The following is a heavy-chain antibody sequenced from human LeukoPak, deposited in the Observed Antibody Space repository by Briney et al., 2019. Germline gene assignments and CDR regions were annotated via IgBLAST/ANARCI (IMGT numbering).Heavy chain of an antibody. V-gene: IGHV3-7*01. D-gene: IGHD3-10*01. CDR3: ARDSYASGSCSLDY. CDR2: IKQDGSEK. Sequence: AGGSLRLSCAASGFTLSTYWMSWVRQAPGKGLEWVANIKQDGSEKYYVDSVKGRFTISRDNAKNSLYLQMNSLRAEDTAVYYCARDSYASGSCSLDYWGQGTLVTVSS. CDR1: GFTLSTYW. J-gene: IGHJ4*02.